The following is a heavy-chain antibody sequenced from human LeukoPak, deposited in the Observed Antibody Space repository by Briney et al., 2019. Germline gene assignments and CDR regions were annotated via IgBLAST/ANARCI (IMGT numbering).Heavy chain of an antibody. V-gene: IGHV3-48*01. CDR3: ARLRYYAMDV. Sequence: PGGSLRLSCAASGFTFSSYSMNWVRQAPGKGLEWVSYISSSSSTIYYADSVKGRFTISRDNAKNSLYLQMNSLRAEDTAVYYCARLRYYAMDVWGQGTTVTASS. CDR2: ISSSSSTI. J-gene: IGHJ6*02. CDR1: GFTFSSYS.